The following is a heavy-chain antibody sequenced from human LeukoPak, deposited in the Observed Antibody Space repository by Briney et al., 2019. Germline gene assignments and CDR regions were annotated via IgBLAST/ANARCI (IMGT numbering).Heavy chain of an antibody. D-gene: IGHD4-11*01. CDR1: GFTFSSYG. V-gene: IGHV3-21*01. CDR2: ISGSSGNT. CDR3: ARDWYNNSDAFDI. J-gene: IGHJ3*02. Sequence: GGSLRLSCAASGFTFSSYGMTWVRQAPGRGLEWVSSISGSSGNTYYADSVKGRFTISRDNAKNSLYLQIHSLRAEDTAVYYCARDWYNNSDAFDIWGQGTMVTVSS.